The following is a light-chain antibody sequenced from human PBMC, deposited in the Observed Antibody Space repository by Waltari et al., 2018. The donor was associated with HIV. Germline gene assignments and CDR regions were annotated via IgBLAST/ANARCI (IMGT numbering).Light chain of an antibody. CDR1: TGVVTRGHY. CDR2: DTD. V-gene: IGLV7-46*01. CDR3: LLSYSGNLI. J-gene: IGLJ1*01. Sequence: QAVVTQEPSLTVSPGGTVTLTCGSNTGVVTRGHYPFWFQQKPGQPPRTLIYDTDNTHSWTPARFSGSLLGGKAALTLSGAQPEDEADYYCLLSYSGNLIFGTGTKVTVL.